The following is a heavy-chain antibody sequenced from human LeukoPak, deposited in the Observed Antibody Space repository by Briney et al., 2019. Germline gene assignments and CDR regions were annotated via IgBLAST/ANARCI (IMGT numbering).Heavy chain of an antibody. J-gene: IGHJ4*02. CDR2: IGAYNGDT. CDR1: GYTFTSFG. Sequence: ASVKVSCKPSGYTFTSFGISWVRQAPGQGPEWMGWIGAYNGDTNYAQKFQGRVTMTTDTSTSTAYMDLRSLRSDDTAVYYCTRDHCRGDNCPSFDYWGQGTLVTVSS. CDR3: TRDHCRGDNCPSFDY. D-gene: IGHD2-15*01. V-gene: IGHV1-18*04.